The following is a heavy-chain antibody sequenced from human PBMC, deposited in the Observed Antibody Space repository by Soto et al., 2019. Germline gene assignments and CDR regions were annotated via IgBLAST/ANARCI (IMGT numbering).Heavy chain of an antibody. V-gene: IGHV1-18*01. D-gene: IGHD6-13*01. J-gene: IGHJ5*02. CDR3: ARAWGSAATGTGKLFDL. CDR2: ISAYSGNT. CDR1: GYSFTNYG. Sequence: QVQLVQSGAEVKKPGASVKVSCKASGYSFTNYGVTWVRQAPGQGLEWMGWISAYSGNTDYAQKLQGRVSMTIDTSTTKAYMPWRSPRSDDTAVYYCARAWGSAATGTGKLFDLWGHGTLVTVSS.